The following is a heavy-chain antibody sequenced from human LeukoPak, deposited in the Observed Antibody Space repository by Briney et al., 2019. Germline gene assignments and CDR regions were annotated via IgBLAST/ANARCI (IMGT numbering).Heavy chain of an antibody. CDR3: ARVVGGLGGNSVLYYYYGMDV. CDR1: GDSVSSGSYY. CDR2: IYYSGST. D-gene: IGHD4-23*01. V-gene: IGHV4-61*01. Sequence: KPSETLSLTCTVSGDSVSSGSYYWSWIRQPPGKGLGWIGYIYYSGSTNYNPSLKSRVTISVDTSKNQFSLKLSSVTAADTAVYYCARVVGGLGGNSVLYYYYGMDVWGQGTTVTVSS. J-gene: IGHJ6*02.